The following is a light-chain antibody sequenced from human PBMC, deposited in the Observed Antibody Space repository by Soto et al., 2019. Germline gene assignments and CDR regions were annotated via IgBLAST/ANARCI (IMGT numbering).Light chain of an antibody. Sequence: EVVLTQSPVTLSLSPGDRATLSCRASQSISSSYLAWYQQKPGQAPRLLIYDASNRATGIPARFSGSGSGTDFTLTISSLEPEDFAVYYCQQRSNWPPLTFGGGTKVDIK. V-gene: IGKV3-11*01. CDR1: QSISSSY. CDR2: DAS. J-gene: IGKJ4*01. CDR3: QQRSNWPPLT.